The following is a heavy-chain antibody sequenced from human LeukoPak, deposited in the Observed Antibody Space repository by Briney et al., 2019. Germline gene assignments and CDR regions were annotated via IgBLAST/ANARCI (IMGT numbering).Heavy chain of an antibody. V-gene: IGHV4-39*07. CDR1: GVSISSSNSY. D-gene: IGHD3-16*01. CDR3: ARDMKSGDAFDI. J-gene: IGHJ3*02. CDR2: IYYSGST. Sequence: PSETLSLTCTVSGVSISSSNSYWGWIRQPPGKGLEWIGSIYYSGSTYYNPSLKSRVTISVDTSKNQFSLKLSSVTAADTAVYYCARDMKSGDAFDIWGQGTMVTVSS.